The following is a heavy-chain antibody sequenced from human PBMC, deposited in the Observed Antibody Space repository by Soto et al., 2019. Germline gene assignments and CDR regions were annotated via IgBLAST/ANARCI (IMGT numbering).Heavy chain of an antibody. J-gene: IGHJ6*02. Sequence: QVQLAEAGGASVKPGGSLRLSCAVSGLRFSDYSMTWFRQAPGKGLQWVSDISPGGDIYYADSVRGRFIVSSDNLKSSLCLLIACLRAEDTAIYYCARKRTSLPPRSYYGMDCWCQVTTVSVSS. V-gene: IGHV3-11*01. CDR1: GLRFSDYS. CDR2: ISPGGDI. CDR3: ARKRTSLPPRSYYGMDC. D-gene: IGHD2-2*01.